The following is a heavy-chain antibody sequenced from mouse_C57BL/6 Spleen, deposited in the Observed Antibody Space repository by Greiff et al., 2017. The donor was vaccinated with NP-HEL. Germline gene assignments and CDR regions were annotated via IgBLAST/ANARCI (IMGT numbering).Heavy chain of an antibody. D-gene: IGHD2-3*01. CDR1: GYTFTSYW. V-gene: IGHV1-7*01. CDR2: INPSSGYT. J-gene: IGHJ2*01. Sequence: VQLQQSGAELAKPGASVKLSCKASGYTFTSYWMHWVKQRPGQGLEWIGYINPSSGYTKYNQKFKDKATLTADKSSGTAYMQLSSLTYEDSAVYDCATEDGYSSLDYWGQGTTLTVSS. CDR3: ATEDGYSSLDY.